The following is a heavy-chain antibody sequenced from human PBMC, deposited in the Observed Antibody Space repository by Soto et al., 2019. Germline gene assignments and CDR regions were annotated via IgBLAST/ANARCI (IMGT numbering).Heavy chain of an antibody. Sequence: SLTCTVSGGSISSGGYYWSWIRQHPGKGLEWIGYIYYSGSTYYNPSLKSRVTISVDTSKNQFSLKLSSVTAADTVVYYCARGFSTVTGSDYWGQGTLVTVSS. V-gene: IGHV4-31*03. J-gene: IGHJ4*02. CDR1: GGSISSGGYY. CDR2: IYYSGST. D-gene: IGHD4-4*01. CDR3: ARGFSTVTGSDY.